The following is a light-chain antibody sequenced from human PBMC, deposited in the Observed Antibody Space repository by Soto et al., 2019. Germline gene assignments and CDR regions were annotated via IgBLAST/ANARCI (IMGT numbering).Light chain of an antibody. CDR3: QQYGSSLIT. V-gene: IGKV3-20*01. J-gene: IGKJ5*01. CDR1: QSVSSSS. Sequence: EIVLTQSPATLSLSPGERATLSCRASQSVSSSSLAWYQQKPGQAPRLLIYGASSRATGIPDRFSGSGSGTDFTLTINRLEPEDFAVYYCQQYGSSLITFGQGTRLEIK. CDR2: GAS.